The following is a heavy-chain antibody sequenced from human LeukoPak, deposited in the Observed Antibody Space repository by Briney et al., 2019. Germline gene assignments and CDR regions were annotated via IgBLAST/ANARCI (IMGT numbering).Heavy chain of an antibody. CDR2: IKQDGSEK. V-gene: IGHV3-7*01. CDR1: GFTFSSYS. Sequence: PGGSLRLSCAVSGFTFSSYSMSWVRQAPGKGLEWVANIKQDGSEKYYVDSVKGRFTISRDNAKNSLYLQMNSLRAEDTAVYYCARDAQRFHNWNYFSLFDYWGQGALVTVSS. J-gene: IGHJ4*02. D-gene: IGHD1-7*01. CDR3: ARDAQRFHNWNYFSLFDY.